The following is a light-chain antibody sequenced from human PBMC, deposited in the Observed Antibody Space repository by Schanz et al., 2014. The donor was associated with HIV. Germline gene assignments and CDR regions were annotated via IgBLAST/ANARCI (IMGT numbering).Light chain of an antibody. CDR1: SSDVGSYNY. CDR3: QSYDSRLSGVV. V-gene: IGLV2-11*01. CDR2: KNH. J-gene: IGLJ2*01. Sequence: QSALTQPRSVSGSPGQSVTISCTGTSSDVGSYNYVSWYQQLPGMAPKLLVYKNHQRPSGVPDRFSGSKSGTSASLAITGLQAEDDVDYYCQSYDSRLSGVVFGGGTKVTVL.